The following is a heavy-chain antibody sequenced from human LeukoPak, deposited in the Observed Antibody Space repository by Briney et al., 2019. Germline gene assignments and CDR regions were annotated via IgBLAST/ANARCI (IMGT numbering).Heavy chain of an antibody. J-gene: IGHJ4*02. Sequence: PGRSLRLSCAASGFTFSNYGVHWVRQAPGKGLEWVAVISYDGSYKYYADSVKGRFTISRDNSKNTLYLQMNSLRAEDTAVYYCAKVGDYGDYALDYWGQGTLATVSS. CDR1: GFTFSNYG. CDR2: ISYDGSYK. V-gene: IGHV3-30*18. D-gene: IGHD4-17*01. CDR3: AKVGDYGDYALDY.